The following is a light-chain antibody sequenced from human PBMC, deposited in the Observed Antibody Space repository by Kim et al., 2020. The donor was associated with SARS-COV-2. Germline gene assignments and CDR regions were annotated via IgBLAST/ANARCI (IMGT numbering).Light chain of an antibody. CDR1: SSDIGGYNY. V-gene: IGLV2-14*01. CDR2: DVS. CDR3: TSYTSSSTLV. J-gene: IGLJ3*02. Sequence: QSALTQPASVSGSPGQSITISCTGTSSDIGGYNYVSWYQQHPGKAPKLMIYDVSKRPSGTSNRFSGSKSGNTASLTISGLQAEDEADYYCTSYTSSSTLVFGGGTKVTVL.